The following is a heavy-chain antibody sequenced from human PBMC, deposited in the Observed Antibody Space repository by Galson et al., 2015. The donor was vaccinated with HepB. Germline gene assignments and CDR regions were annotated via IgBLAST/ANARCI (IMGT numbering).Heavy chain of an antibody. D-gene: IGHD3-10*01. CDR3: ARFLEGDYYGMDV. V-gene: IGHV1-69*13. CDR1: GGTFSSYA. J-gene: IGHJ6*02. Sequence: SVKVSCKSSGGTFSSYAISWVRQAPGQGLEWMGGIIPIFGTANYAQKFQGRVTITADESTSTAYMELSSLRSEDTAVYYCARFLEGDYYGMDVWGQGTTVTVSS. CDR2: IIPIFGTA.